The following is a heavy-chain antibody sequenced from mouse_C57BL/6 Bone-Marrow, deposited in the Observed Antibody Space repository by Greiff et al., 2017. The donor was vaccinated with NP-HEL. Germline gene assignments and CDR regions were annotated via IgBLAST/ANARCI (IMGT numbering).Heavy chain of an antibody. Sequence: EVKLMESGEGLVKPGGSLKLSCAASGFTFSSYAMSWVRQTPEKRLEWVAYISSGGDYIYYADTVKGRFTISRDNARNTLYLQLSSLKSEDTAMYYCTRGVGTVVATRDYWGQGTSVTVSS. D-gene: IGHD1-1*01. CDR1: GFTFSSYA. J-gene: IGHJ4*01. CDR2: ISSGGDYI. CDR3: TRGVGTVVATRDY. V-gene: IGHV5-9-1*02.